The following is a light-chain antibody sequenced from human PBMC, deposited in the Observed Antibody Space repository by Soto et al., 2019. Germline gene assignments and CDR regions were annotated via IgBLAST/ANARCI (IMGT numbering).Light chain of an antibody. Sequence: QSALTQPPSASGSPGQSVTISCTGTSSDVGGYNSVSWYQQHPGKAPRLMIYEVIKRPSGVPDRFSGSKSGNTASLTVSGLQAEDEADYYCSSYAGSKNLLFGGGTKLTVL. CDR3: SSYAGSKNLL. J-gene: IGLJ2*01. CDR2: EVI. CDR1: SSDVGGYNS. V-gene: IGLV2-8*01.